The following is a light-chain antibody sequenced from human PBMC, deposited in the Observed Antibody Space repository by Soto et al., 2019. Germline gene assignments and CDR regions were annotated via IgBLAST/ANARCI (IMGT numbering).Light chain of an antibody. CDR2: EVN. CDR3: SAYTSSSTWV. J-gene: IGLJ3*02. V-gene: IGLV2-14*01. Sequence: QSVLTQPASVSGSPGQSITISCTGISSDVGVDNYVSWYQQHPGKAPKLMIFEVNSRPSGVSNRFSGSKSDNTASLTISGLQAEDEADYYCSAYTSSSTWVFGGGTKVTVL. CDR1: SSDVGVDNY.